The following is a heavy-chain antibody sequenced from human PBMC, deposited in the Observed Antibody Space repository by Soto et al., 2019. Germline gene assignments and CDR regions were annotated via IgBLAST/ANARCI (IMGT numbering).Heavy chain of an antibody. CDR2: ISAYNGKT. V-gene: IGHV1-18*01. CDR1: GYTFTSYG. Sequence: ASVKVSCKASGYTFTSYGISWVRQAPGQGLEWMGWISAYNGKTNYAQKFQGRVTITADKSTSTAYMELSSLRSEDTAVYYCARSMVVPSYYYMDVWGKGTTVTVSS. J-gene: IGHJ6*03. D-gene: IGHD2-2*01. CDR3: ARSMVVPSYYYMDV.